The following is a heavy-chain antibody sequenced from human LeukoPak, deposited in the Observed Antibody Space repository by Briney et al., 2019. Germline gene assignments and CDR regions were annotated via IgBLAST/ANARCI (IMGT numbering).Heavy chain of an antibody. CDR3: ARESWSRRVLANP. V-gene: IGHV3-7*01. CDR2: IKQDGSEK. CDR1: GFSLSGYW. Sequence: PGGSLRLSCAASGFSLSGYWMTWVRQAPGKGLEWVANIKQDGSEKYYVDSVKGRFTISRDNAKKSLYLQMNSLRAEDTAVYFCARESWSRRVLANPWGQGTLVTVPS. J-gene: IGHJ5*02. D-gene: IGHD1-26*01.